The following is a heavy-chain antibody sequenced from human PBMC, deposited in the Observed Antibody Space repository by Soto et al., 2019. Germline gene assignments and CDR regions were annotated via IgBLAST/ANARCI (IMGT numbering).Heavy chain of an antibody. CDR3: ARLTGGNLPEYFQH. J-gene: IGHJ1*01. CDR2: IYYSGST. D-gene: IGHD2-21*02. Sequence: SETLSLTCTVSGGSISSSSYYWGWIRQPPGKGLEWIGIIYYSGSTYYNPSLKIRVTISVDTSKNQFSLSLSSVTAADTAVYYCARLTGGNLPEYFQHWGQGTLVTVSS. V-gene: IGHV4-39*01. CDR1: GGSISSSSYY.